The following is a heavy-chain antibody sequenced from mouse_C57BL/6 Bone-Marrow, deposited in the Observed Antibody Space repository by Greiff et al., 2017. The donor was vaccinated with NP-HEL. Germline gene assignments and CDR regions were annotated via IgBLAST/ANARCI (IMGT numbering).Heavy chain of an antibody. V-gene: IGHV1-81*01. CDR1: GYTFTSYG. D-gene: IGHD2-5*01. J-gene: IGHJ2*01. CDR3: AYYSNLYYFDY. Sequence: VQLQQSGAELARPGASVKLSCKASGYTFTSYGISWVKQRTGQGLEWIGEIYPRSGNTYYNEKFKGKATLTADKSSSTAYMELRSLTSEDSSVYFCAYYSNLYYFDYWGQGTTLTVSS. CDR2: IYPRSGNT.